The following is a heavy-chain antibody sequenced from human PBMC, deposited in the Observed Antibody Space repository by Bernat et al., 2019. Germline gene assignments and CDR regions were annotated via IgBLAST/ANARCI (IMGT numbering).Heavy chain of an antibody. J-gene: IGHJ4*02. CDR2: ISSSSSTI. CDR1: GFTFSSYS. D-gene: IGHD3-10*01. CDR3: AVHGSGAIDY. Sequence: EVQLVESGGGLVQPGGSLRLSCAASGFTFSSYSMNWVRQAPGKGLEWVSYISSSSSTIYYADSVKGRFTISRDNAKNSLYLQMNSLRAEDTAVYYCAVHGSGAIDYWGQGTLVTVSS. V-gene: IGHV3-48*01.